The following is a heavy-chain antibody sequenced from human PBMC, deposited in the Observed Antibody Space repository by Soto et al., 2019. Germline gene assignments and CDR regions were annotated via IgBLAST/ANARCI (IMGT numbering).Heavy chain of an antibody. CDR1: GYTFTSYG. J-gene: IGHJ4*02. Sequence: QVQLVQSGAEVKKPGASVKVSCKASGYTFTSYGIGWVRQAPGQGLEWMGWISVYNGNTNYAQKLQGRVTMTTDTSTSTAYMELRSLRSDDTAVYYCARDPRNYNYDSGSSLDYWGQGPLVTVSS. CDR2: ISVYNGNT. V-gene: IGHV1-18*01. D-gene: IGHD3-10*01. CDR3: ARDPRNYNYDSGSSLDY.